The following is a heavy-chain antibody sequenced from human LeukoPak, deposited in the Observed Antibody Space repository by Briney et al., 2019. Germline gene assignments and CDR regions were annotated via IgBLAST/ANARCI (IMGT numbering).Heavy chain of an antibody. J-gene: IGHJ4*02. CDR3: ARSRDFDSSGHFDY. Sequence: SVKVSCKASGYTFTGYYMNWVRQAPGQGLEWMGWINPNSGGTNYAQKFQGRVTMTRDTSISTAYMELSRLRSDDTAVYYCARSRDFDSSGHFDYWGQGTLVTVSS. V-gene: IGHV1-2*02. D-gene: IGHD3-22*01. CDR2: INPNSGGT. CDR1: GYTFTGYY.